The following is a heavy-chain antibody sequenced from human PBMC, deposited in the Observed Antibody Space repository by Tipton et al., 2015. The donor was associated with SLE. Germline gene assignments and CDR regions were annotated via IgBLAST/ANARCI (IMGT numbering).Heavy chain of an antibody. D-gene: IGHD3-16*01. V-gene: IGHV4-34*01. CDR2: INHSGST. CDR1: GGSFSGYY. Sequence: AGLVKPSETLSLTCAVYGGSFSGYYWSWIRQPPGKGLEWIGEINHSGSTNYNPSLKSRITISVDTSKNQFSLRLSSVTAADTAVYSCARGRPRATQAWGGYYYYMDVWGKGTTVAVSS. J-gene: IGHJ6*03. CDR3: ARGRPRATQAWGGYYYYMDV.